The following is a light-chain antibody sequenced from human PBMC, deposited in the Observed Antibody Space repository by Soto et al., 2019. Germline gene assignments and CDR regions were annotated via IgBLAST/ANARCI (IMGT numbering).Light chain of an antibody. V-gene: IGKV3-20*01. CDR1: QSVSSSY. Sequence: EIVLTQSPGTLSLSPGERATLSCRASQSVSSSYLAWYQQKPGQAPRLLIYGASSRATGIPDRFSGSGSGTDFTVTISRLEPEDFAVYYCQQYGSSLSTFGQGTRLEIK. J-gene: IGKJ5*01. CDR3: QQYGSSLST. CDR2: GAS.